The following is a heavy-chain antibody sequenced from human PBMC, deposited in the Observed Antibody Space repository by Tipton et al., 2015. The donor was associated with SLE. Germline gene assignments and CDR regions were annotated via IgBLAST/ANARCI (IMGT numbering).Heavy chain of an antibody. CDR1: GFTFSGSA. Sequence: QLVQSGGGLVQPGGSLRLSCAASGFTFSGSAMHWVRQASGKGLEWVGSIRSKGNSYATANAASVKGRLTISRDDSKNTAYLQMNSLKTEDTAVYYCTSPFYCSTTSCYFSAFDIWGQGTMVTVSS. CDR2: IRSKGNSYAT. D-gene: IGHD2-2*01. CDR3: TSPFYCSTTSCYFSAFDI. J-gene: IGHJ3*02. V-gene: IGHV3-73*01.